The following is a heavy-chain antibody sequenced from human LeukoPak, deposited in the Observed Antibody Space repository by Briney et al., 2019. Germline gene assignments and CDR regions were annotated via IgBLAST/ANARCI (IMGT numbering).Heavy chain of an antibody. Sequence: PGGSLRLSCAASGFTVSTNYMSWVRQAPGKGLEWVSVIYSGGDTYYADSVKGRFTISRDNSKNTLYLQMNSLRAEDTAVYYCAKDRRVGNWFDPWGQGTLVTVSS. CDR3: AKDRRVGNWFDP. CDR2: IYSGGDT. V-gene: IGHV3-66*01. J-gene: IGHJ5*02. CDR1: GFTVSTNY. D-gene: IGHD1-26*01.